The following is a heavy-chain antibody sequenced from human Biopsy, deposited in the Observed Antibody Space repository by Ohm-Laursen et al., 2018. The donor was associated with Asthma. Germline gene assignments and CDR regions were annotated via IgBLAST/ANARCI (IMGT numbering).Heavy chain of an antibody. CDR2: MYYSGSA. D-gene: IGHD1-1*01. Sequence: GTLSLTCSVSGGAIRTSGYYWGWIRQPPGKGLEWIGSMYYSGSAYYNPSLKSRVTISVDTSKNHLSRKLSSVTAADTAVFYCARLSLNDSLDPWGRGTLVTVSS. J-gene: IGHJ5*02. V-gene: IGHV4-39*01. CDR3: ARLSLNDSLDP. CDR1: GGAIRTSGYY.